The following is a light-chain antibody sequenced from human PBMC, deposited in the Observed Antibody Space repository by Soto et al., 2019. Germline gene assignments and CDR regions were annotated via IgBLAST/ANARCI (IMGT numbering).Light chain of an antibody. CDR1: QTISSW. Sequence: DIQMTQSPSTLSGSVGDRVTITCRASQTISSWLAWNQQKPGKAPKLLIYKASTLKSGVPSRFSGSGSGTEVTLTISSLQPDDFATYYCQQYDSYPWTFGQGTKVEIK. CDR3: QQYDSYPWT. CDR2: KAS. V-gene: IGKV1-5*03. J-gene: IGKJ1*01.